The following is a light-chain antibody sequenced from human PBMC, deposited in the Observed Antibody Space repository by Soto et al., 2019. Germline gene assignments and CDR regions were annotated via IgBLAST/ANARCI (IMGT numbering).Light chain of an antibody. CDR2: EVS. J-gene: IGLJ1*01. V-gene: IGLV2-23*02. Sequence: SALTQPASVSGSPRQSITISCTGTSSDIGSYNLVSWYQKHPDKAPKLIIYEVSERPSGVSNRFSGSKFGNTASLAISGLRAEDEADYYCCSHAGSRTFVFGTGTKVTVL. CDR1: SSDIGSYNL. CDR3: CSHAGSRTFV.